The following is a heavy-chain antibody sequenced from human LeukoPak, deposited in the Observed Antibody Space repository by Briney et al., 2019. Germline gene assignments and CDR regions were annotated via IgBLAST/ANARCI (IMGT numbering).Heavy chain of an antibody. CDR3: ARDFSIAAAGTNDY. CDR2: IISSSSYI. V-gene: IGHV3-21*01. D-gene: IGHD6-13*01. Sequence: GGSLRLSCPAPGFTFSSYSMSWVRQAPGKGLQWVSSIISSSSYIYYADSVKGRFTISRDNAKNSLYLQMNSLRAEDTALYYCARDFSIAAAGTNDYWGQGTLVTVSS. J-gene: IGHJ4*02. CDR1: GFTFSSYS.